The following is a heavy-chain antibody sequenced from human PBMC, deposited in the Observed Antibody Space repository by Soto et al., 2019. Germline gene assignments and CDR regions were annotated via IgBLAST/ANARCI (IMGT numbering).Heavy chain of an antibody. D-gene: IGHD6-13*01. V-gene: IGHV1-3*01. CDR1: GYTFSIYG. CDR3: ARDPAAAARYGMDV. Sequence: EASVKVSCKASGYTFSIYGMHWVRQAPGQRLEWMAWINGGNGNTKYSQKFQGRVTITRDTSASTDYMELRSLRSEDTAVYYCARDPAAAARYGMDVWGQGTKVTVS. CDR2: INGGNGNT. J-gene: IGHJ6*02.